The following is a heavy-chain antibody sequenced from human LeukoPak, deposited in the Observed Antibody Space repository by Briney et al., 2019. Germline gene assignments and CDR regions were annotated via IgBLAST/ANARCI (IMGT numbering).Heavy chain of an antibody. V-gene: IGHV4-34*01. CDR3: ATSRNWYFDL. CDR2: INHSGST. J-gene: IGHJ2*01. CDR1: GGSFSGYY. Sequence: PSETLSLTCAVYGGSFSGYYWSRLRQPPGKGLEWIGEINHSGSTNYTPSLKSRVTISVDTSKNQFSLKLSSVTAADTAVYYCATSRNWYFDLWGRGTLVTVSS.